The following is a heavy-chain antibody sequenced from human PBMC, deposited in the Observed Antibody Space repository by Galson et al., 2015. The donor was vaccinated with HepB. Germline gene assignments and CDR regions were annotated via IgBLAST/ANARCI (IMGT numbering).Heavy chain of an antibody. CDR2: ISADNGNT. CDR3: AREGLRGYYDSTGYFPFDY. J-gene: IGHJ4*02. V-gene: IGHV1-18*01. D-gene: IGHD3-22*01. Sequence: SVKVSCKASGYFFTHFGINWVRQAPGQGLEWMGWISADNGNTKYAQKFQGRVTMTTDTSTSTAYVEVRSLRSDDTAVYYCAREGLRGYYDSTGYFPFDYWGQGCLVTVSS. CDR1: GYFFTHFG.